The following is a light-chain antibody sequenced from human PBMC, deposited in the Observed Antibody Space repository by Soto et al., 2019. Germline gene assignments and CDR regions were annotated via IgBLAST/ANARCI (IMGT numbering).Light chain of an antibody. CDR2: AAS. CDR3: QQSYSTLRN. CDR1: QSISSY. V-gene: IGKV1-39*01. J-gene: IGKJ5*01. Sequence: DIQITQSPSSLSASVGDRVTITCRASQSISSYLNWYQQKPGKAPKLLIYAASSLQSGVPSRFSGSGSGTDFTLTISSLQPEDFATYYCQQSYSTLRNFGQGTRLEI.